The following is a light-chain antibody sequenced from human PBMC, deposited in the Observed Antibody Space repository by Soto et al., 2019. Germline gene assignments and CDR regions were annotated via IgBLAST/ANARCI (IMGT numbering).Light chain of an antibody. CDR2: AAS. V-gene: IGKV1-6*01. J-gene: IGKJ1*01. CDR1: QGIKND. CDR3: VQDYNYPQT. Sequence: AIQMTQSPPSLSASIGDRVTITCRASQGIKNDLGWYQQKPGRAPKLLIYAASSLQSGVPSRFSGSGSGTAFTLTISSLQPEDFATYYCVQDYNYPQTFGQGTKVEIK.